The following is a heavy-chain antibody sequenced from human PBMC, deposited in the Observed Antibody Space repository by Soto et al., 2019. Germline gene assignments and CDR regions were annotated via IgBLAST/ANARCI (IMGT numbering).Heavy chain of an antibody. CDR2: ISSSSSYI. CDR1: GFTFSSYS. D-gene: IGHD3-9*01. V-gene: IGHV3-21*01. CDR3: ARDQSDILTSFYYFDY. J-gene: IGHJ4*02. Sequence: GGSLRLSCAASGFTFSSYSMNWVRQAPGKGLEWVSSISSSSSYIYYADSVKGRFTISRDNAKNSLYLQMNSLRAEDTAVYYCARDQSDILTSFYYFDYWGQGTLVTVSS.